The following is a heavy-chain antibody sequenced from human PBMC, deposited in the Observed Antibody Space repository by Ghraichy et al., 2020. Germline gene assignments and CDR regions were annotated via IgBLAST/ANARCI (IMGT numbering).Heavy chain of an antibody. CDR3: TTDPEWELLSYYYGMDV. CDR1: GFIFSNAW. J-gene: IGHJ6*02. V-gene: IGHV3-15*01. D-gene: IGHD1-26*01. CDR2: IKSKTDGGTT. Sequence: GGSLRLSCAASGFIFSNAWMSWVRQAPGKGLEWVGRIKSKTDGGTTDYAAPVKGRFTISRDDSKNTLYLQMNSLKSEDTAVYYCTTDPEWELLSYYYGMDVWGQGTTVTFAS.